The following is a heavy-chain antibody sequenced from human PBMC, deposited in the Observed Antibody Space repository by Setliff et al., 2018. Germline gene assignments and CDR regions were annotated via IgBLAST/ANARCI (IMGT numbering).Heavy chain of an antibody. CDR1: GFTFKTYS. CDR3: AREKFYYDGSGYYFDY. V-gene: IGHV1-18*01. CDR2: ISGYNSNT. J-gene: IGHJ4*02. D-gene: IGHD3-22*01. Sequence: SCKASGFTFKTYSFSWIRQAPGQGLEWVGWISGYNSNTNYAQNFQGRVTITADESTTTAYMELSSLRSDDTAVHYCAREKFYYDGSGYYFDYWGQGTLVTVSS.